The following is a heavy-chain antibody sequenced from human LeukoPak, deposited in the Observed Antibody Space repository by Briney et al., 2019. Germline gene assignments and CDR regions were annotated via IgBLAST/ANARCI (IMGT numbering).Heavy chain of an antibody. J-gene: IGHJ4*02. V-gene: IGHV4-59*08. Sequence: SETLSLTCTVSGGSISNYYWSWIRQPPGKGLEWIGYIYSSGSTNYNPSLGSRVTISVDTSKNLFSLKLSSVTAADTALYYCARHGSSRSPLNYWGQGTLVTVSS. CDR1: GGSISNYY. CDR3: ARHGSSRSPLNY. D-gene: IGHD2-15*01. CDR2: IYSSGST.